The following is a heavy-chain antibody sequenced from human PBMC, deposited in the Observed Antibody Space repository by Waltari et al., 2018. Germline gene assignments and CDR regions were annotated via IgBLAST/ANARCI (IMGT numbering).Heavy chain of an antibody. CDR1: GYTFTGYY. CDR2: INPNSGGT. CDR3: ARAGDCSSTSCYMGWFDP. D-gene: IGHD2-2*02. Sequence: QVQLVQSGAEVKKPGASVKVSCKASGYTFTGYYMHWVRQAPGQGLEWRGWINPNSGGTNYAQKFQGRVTMTTDTSISTAYMELSRLRSDDTAVYYCARAGDCSSTSCYMGWFDPWGPGTLVTVSS. V-gene: IGHV1-2*02. J-gene: IGHJ5*02.